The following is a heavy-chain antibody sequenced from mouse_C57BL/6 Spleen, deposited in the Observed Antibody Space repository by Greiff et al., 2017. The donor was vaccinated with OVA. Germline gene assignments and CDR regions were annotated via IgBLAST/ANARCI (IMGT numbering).Heavy chain of an antibody. Sequence: QVQLQQSGAELVKPGASVKMSCKASGYTFTTYPIEWMKQNPGQSLEWIGNFHPYNDDTKYNEKFKGKATLTVEKSSSTVYLELSRLTSDDSAVYYCAIITTVVRGYAMDYWGQGTSVTVSS. CDR2: FHPYNDDT. CDR1: GYTFTTYP. CDR3: AIITTVVRGYAMDY. J-gene: IGHJ4*01. D-gene: IGHD1-1*01. V-gene: IGHV1-47*01.